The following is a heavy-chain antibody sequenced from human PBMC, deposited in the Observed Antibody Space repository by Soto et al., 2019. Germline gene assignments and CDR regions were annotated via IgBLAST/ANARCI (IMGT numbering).Heavy chain of an antibody. CDR2: IYQSGTT. D-gene: IGHD6-19*01. V-gene: IGHV4-4*02. Sequence: QVQLQESGPGLVKTSGTLSLTCGVSGGSISSGNWWSWVRQPPGEGLEWIGEIYQSGTTNYNPSLQSRATISIDKSKNQFSLKLTSVSAADTAVYLCARHIAVAGTRGFDYWGQGTLVTVSS. J-gene: IGHJ4*02. CDR3: ARHIAVAGTRGFDY. CDR1: GGSISSGNW.